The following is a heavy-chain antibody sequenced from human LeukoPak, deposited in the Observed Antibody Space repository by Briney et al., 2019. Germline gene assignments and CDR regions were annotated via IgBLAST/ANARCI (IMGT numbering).Heavy chain of an antibody. D-gene: IGHD3-16*01. CDR2: IYYSGST. V-gene: IGHV4-30-2*05. J-gene: IGHJ4*02. CDR3: ASDLGDTKHYFDY. CDR1: GGSISSGGYS. Sequence: PSQTLSLTCAVSGGSISSGGYSWSWIRQPPGKGLEWIGYIYYSGSTYYNPSLKSRVTISVDTSKNQFSLKLSSVTAADTAVYYCASDLGDTKHYFDYWGQGTLVTVSS.